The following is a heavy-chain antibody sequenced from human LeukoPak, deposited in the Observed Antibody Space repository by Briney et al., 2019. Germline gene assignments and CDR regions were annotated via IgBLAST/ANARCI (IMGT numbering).Heavy chain of an antibody. CDR3: ARDTGYSSSL. Sequence: GGSLRLSCAASGFTFSSYWMHWVRQAPGKGLVWVSLISGDGSGTGYADSVRGRFTVSRDNAKNTLFLQMSSQRAEDTAMYYCARDTGYSSSLWGQGTLVTVSS. J-gene: IGHJ4*02. V-gene: IGHV3-74*01. CDR2: ISGDGSGT. D-gene: IGHD6-6*01. CDR1: GFTFSSYW.